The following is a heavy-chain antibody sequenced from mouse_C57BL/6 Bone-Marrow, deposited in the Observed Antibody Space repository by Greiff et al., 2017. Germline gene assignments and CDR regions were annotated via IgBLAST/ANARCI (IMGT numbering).Heavy chain of an antibody. Sequence: EVKLQESGPGLVKPSQSLSLTCSVTGYSITSGYYWNWIRQFPGNKLEWMGYISYDGSNNYNPSLKNRISITRDTSKNQFFLKLNSVTTEDTATYYCAWADYWGPGTTLTVSS. D-gene: IGHD4-1*01. CDR1: GYSITSGYY. J-gene: IGHJ2*01. V-gene: IGHV3-6*01. CDR3: AWADY. CDR2: ISYDGSN.